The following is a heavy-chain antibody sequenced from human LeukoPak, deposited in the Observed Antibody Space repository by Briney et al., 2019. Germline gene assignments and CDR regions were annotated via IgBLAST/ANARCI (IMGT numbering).Heavy chain of an antibody. CDR3: ARAPHFFDTSGSRYYFDY. CDR1: GGSISTYY. J-gene: IGHJ4*02. V-gene: IGHV4-59*01. Sequence: SETLSLTCTVSGGSISTYYWSWIRQPPGKGLEWIGYIYYSGSTNYNPSLKSRVTISVDTSKNQFSLKLSSVTAADTAVYYCARAPHFFDTSGSRYYFDYGGQGALVTVSS. CDR2: IYYSGST. D-gene: IGHD3-22*01.